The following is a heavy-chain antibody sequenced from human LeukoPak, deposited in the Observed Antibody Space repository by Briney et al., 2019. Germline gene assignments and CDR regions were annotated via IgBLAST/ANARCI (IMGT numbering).Heavy chain of an antibody. CDR3: AKEGGYDSSGLIDY. Sequence: PGGSPRLSCAASGFTFSSYAMSWVRQAPGKGLEWVSAISGSGGSTYYADSVKGRFTISRDNSKNTLYLQMNSLRAEDTAVYYCAKEGGYDSSGLIDYWGQGTLVTVSS. J-gene: IGHJ4*02. V-gene: IGHV3-23*01. CDR1: GFTFSSYA. D-gene: IGHD3-22*01. CDR2: ISGSGGST.